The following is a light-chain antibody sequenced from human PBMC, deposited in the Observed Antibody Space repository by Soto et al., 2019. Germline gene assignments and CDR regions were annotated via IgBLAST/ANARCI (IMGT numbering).Light chain of an antibody. CDR1: SSNIGNNY. Sequence: QSALTQPPSVSAAPGQKVTISCSGSSSNIGNNYVSWYQQLPGTAPKLLIYENNKRPSGIPDRFSGSKSGTSATLGITGLQTGDEADYYCGTWDSSLSAGWVFVTGTKVTVL. V-gene: IGLV1-51*02. CDR3: GTWDSSLSAGWV. CDR2: ENN. J-gene: IGLJ1*01.